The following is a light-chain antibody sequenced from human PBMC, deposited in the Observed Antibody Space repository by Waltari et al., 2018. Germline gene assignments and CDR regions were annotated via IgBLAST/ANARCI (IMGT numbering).Light chain of an antibody. CDR1: QSVSSS. CDR2: GES. J-gene: IGKJ4*01. Sequence: EILMTQSPATLSGSPGERVPLSCRASQSVSSSLAWYQQKPGQAPRLLIYGESTRATGIPGRFSGSGSGTEFTLTISSLQSEDFAVYYCQQYDDWPLTFGGGTKVQIK. V-gene: IGKV3-15*01. CDR3: QQYDDWPLT.